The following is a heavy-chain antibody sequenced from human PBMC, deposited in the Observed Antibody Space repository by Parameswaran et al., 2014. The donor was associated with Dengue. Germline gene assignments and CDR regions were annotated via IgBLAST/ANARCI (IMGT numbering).Heavy chain of an antibody. D-gene: IGHD3-3*01. CDR3: ARQGNFWSGYYTLRPYDYYYMDV. V-gene: IGHV3-11*03. CDR2: ISTSSSYT. Sequence: RWIRQPPGKGLEWVSYISTSSSYTTYGDSVKGRFTISRDNAKNSLYLEMNSLRAEDTAVYYCARQGNFWSGYYTLRPYDYYYMDVWGKGTTVTVSS. J-gene: IGHJ6*03.